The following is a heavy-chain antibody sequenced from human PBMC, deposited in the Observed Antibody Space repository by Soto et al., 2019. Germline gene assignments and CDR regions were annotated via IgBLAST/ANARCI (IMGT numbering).Heavy chain of an antibody. Sequence: PSETLSLTCTVSGGSISTYYWSWIRQPPGKGLEWIGYIYYTGSTNYNPSLKSRVTISVDTSKNQFSLNLSSVTAADTGMYYCARGTGVRYPFERWGQGTLGTVAS. CDR3: ARGTGVRYPFER. V-gene: IGHV4-59*01. D-gene: IGHD3-9*01. CDR1: GGSISTYY. J-gene: IGHJ5*02. CDR2: IYYTGST.